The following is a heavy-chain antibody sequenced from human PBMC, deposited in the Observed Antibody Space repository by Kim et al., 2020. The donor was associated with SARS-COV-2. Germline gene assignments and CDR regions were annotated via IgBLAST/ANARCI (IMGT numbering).Heavy chain of an antibody. CDR2: IYYSGST. CDR1: GGSISSSSYY. J-gene: IGHJ4*02. V-gene: IGHV4-39*01. D-gene: IGHD3-10*01. CDR3: ASPASYYPTYYFDY. Sequence: SETLSLTCTVSGGSISSSSYYWGWIRQPPGKGLEWIGSIYYSGSTYYNPSLKSRVTISVDTSKNQFSLKLSSVTAADTAVYYCASPASYYPTYYFDYWGQGTLVTVSS.